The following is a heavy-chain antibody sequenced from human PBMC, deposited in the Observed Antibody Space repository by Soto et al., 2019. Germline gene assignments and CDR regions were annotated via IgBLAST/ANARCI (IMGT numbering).Heavy chain of an antibody. D-gene: IGHD5-12*01. CDR3: ARVESGYAAYYYYDMDL. CDR2: IYTGGTT. V-gene: IGHV3-66*01. Sequence: EVQLVESGGGLVQPGGSLRLSCAASGFTVSTYYMTWVRQAPGMGLEWVSVIYTGGTTYYADSVKGRFTISRDNAKNTLYLQMHRLRAEDTAVNYCARVESGYAAYYYYDMDLWGKGTTVTVSS. CDR1: GFTVSTYY. J-gene: IGHJ6*03.